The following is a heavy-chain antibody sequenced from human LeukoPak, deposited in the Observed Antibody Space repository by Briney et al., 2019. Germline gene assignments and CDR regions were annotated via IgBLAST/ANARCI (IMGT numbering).Heavy chain of an antibody. CDR2: IIPILGIA. Sequence: SVKASCKASGGTFSSYTISWVRQAPGQGLEWMGRIIPILGIANYAQKFQGRVTITADKSTSTAYMELSSLRSEDTAVYYCAVTATYYYYGMDVWGQGTTVTVSS. CDR1: GGTFSSYT. V-gene: IGHV1-69*02. J-gene: IGHJ6*02. CDR3: AVTATYYYYGMDV. D-gene: IGHD2-21*02.